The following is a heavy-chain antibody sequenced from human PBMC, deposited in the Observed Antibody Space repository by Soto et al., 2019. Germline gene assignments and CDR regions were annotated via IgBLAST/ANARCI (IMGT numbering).Heavy chain of an antibody. CDR1: GDSVNNNY. CDR2: IHYSGDT. D-gene: IGHD6-19*01. J-gene: IGHJ4*02. V-gene: IGHV4-59*02. CDR3: ARGRAVSGSYYFDY. Sequence: SETLSLTCTVFGDSVNNNYWTWIRQPPNEGLEWIAYIHYSGDTKQNPSLKSRVTISIDTSKNQFSLTLTSVTAADTAMYYRARGRAVSGSYYFDYWGQGMLVTVSS.